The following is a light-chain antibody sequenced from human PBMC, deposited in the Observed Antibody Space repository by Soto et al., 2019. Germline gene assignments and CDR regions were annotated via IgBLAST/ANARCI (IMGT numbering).Light chain of an antibody. CDR2: ENN. CDR3: QSYDSSLSGYV. J-gene: IGLJ1*01. Sequence: QSVLTQPPSVSEAPGQRVTISCTGSSSNIGAGYEAHWYQQVPGTAPKLLIYENNNRPSGVPDRFSGSKSGTSASLAVTGLQADDAAEYDCQSYDSSLSGYVFGTGTKLTVL. CDR1: SSNIGAGYE. V-gene: IGLV1-40*01.